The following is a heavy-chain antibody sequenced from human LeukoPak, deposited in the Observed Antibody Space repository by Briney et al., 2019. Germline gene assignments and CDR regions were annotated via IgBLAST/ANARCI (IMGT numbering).Heavy chain of an antibody. D-gene: IGHD4-17*01. J-gene: IGHJ4*02. CDR2: IYTSGST. V-gene: IGHV4-4*07. CDR1: GGSISSYY. CDR3: ARDKDYGDYDRFDY. Sequence: KASETLSLTCAVSGGSISSYYWSWIRQPAGKGLEWIGRIYTSGSTNYNPSLKSRVTMSVDTSKNQFSLKLSSVTAADTAVYYCARDKDYGDYDRFDYWGQGTLVTVSS.